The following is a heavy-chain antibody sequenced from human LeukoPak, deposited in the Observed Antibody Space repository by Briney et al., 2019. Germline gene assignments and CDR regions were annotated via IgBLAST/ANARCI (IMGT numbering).Heavy chain of an antibody. CDR1: GGTFSSYT. D-gene: IGHD3-22*01. CDR3: AADQYDSRAYELRFDY. CDR2: IVPLLGIA. J-gene: IGHJ4*02. Sequence: SVSVSCKASGGTFSSYTFSWVRQAPGQGLEWMGRIVPLLGIANYAQKFQGRVTITADKSTTTAYMEVTSLRSEDTAVYYCAADQYDSRAYELRFDYWGQRTL. V-gene: IGHV1-69*02.